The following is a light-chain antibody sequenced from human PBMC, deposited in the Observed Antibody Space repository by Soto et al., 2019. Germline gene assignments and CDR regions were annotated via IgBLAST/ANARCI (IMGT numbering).Light chain of an antibody. Sequence: EVVLTQSPATLSLSPGERATLSCRASENVRTFVDWYQQKPGQAPRLLIYGASNRATGIPARFSGSGSGTDFTLTISNLEPEDFATYYCQQYDNYKPLTFGGGTKVDIK. V-gene: IGKV3-11*01. CDR3: QQYDNYKPLT. J-gene: IGKJ4*01. CDR2: GAS. CDR1: ENVRTF.